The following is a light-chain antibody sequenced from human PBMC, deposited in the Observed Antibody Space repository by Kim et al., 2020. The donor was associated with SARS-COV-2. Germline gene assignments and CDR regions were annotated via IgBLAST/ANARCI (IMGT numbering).Light chain of an antibody. CDR3: GTWDSSLSAYV. Sequence: KVSISCSGSNSNIGNNYISWYQQLPGTAPKLLIYDNNKRPSGNPDRFSGSKSGTSATLGITGLQTGDEADYYCGTWDSSLSAYVFGTGTKVTVL. CDR1: NSNIGNNY. J-gene: IGLJ1*01. V-gene: IGLV1-51*01. CDR2: DNN.